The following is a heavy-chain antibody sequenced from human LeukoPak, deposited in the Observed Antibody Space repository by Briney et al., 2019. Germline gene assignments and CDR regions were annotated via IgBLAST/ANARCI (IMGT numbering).Heavy chain of an antibody. CDR2: IYHSGST. V-gene: IGHV4-30-2*01. J-gene: IGHJ4*02. D-gene: IGHD2-8*01. CDR1: GGSISSGGYS. CDR3: ARGNCTNGVCAFDN. Sequence: PSETLSLTCAVSGGSISSGGYSWSWIRQPPGKGLEWIGYIYHSGSTYYNPSLKSRVTISVDRSKNQFSLKLSSVTAADTAVYYCARGNCTNGVCAFDNWGQGTLVTVSS.